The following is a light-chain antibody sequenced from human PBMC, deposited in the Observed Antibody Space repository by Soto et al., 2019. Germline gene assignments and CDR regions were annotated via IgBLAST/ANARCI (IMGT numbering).Light chain of an antibody. V-gene: IGKV3-20*01. J-gene: IGKJ2*01. CDR2: GAS. CDR1: QSVSTRY. CDR3: HQFGSSPPAFT. Sequence: ESMLTQSPGTLSLSPGERATLSCRASQSVSTRYLAWYQQKPGQAPRLLIYGASIRATGIPDRFSGSGSGTDFTHTISRLEPEDFAVYYCHQFGSSPPAFTFGQGTKLEI.